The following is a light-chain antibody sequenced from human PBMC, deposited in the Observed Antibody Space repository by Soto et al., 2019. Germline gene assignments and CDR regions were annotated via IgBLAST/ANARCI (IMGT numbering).Light chain of an antibody. CDR3: QQLNSYPIT. Sequence: DIQMTQTPSTLSASVGDRVTLTCRASQSISTWLAWYQQKPGKAPKLLIYDASTLQSGVPSRFSGSGSETDFTLTISSLQPEDFATYYCQQLNSYPITFGQGTRLEIK. V-gene: IGKV1-5*01. CDR1: QSISTW. J-gene: IGKJ5*01. CDR2: DAS.